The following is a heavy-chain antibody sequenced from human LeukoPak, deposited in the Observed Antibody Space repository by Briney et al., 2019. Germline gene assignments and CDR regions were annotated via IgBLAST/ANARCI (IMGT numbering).Heavy chain of an antibody. CDR3: ATGLPEGA. V-gene: IGHV3-74*01. D-gene: IGHD1-14*01. Sequence: GGSLRLSCAASGLTFSSYWMHWVRQAPGEGLVGVSRIKNDGSSTSYADSVKGRFTISRDNARNTLYLQMSSLRAEDTAVYYCATGLPEGAWGQGTLVTVSS. CDR2: IKNDGSST. CDR1: GLTFSSYW. J-gene: IGHJ5*02.